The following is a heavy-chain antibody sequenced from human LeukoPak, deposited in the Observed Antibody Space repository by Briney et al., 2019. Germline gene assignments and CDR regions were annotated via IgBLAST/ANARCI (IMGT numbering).Heavy chain of an antibody. D-gene: IGHD2-2*02. CDR2: INPSGGST. CDR1: GYTFTSYY. Sequence: ASVKVSCKASGYTFTSYYMHWVRQAPGQGLEWMGIINPSGGSTSYAQKFQGRVTMTRDTSTSTVYMELSSLRSEDTAVYYCAKDVRRAEYCSATTCYTSSFDYWGQGTLVTVSS. CDR3: AKDVRRAEYCSATTCYTSSFDY. J-gene: IGHJ4*02. V-gene: IGHV1-46*01.